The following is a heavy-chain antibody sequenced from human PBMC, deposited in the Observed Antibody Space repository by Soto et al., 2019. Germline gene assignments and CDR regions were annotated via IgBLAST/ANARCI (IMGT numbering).Heavy chain of an antibody. CDR1: GFTFNNYA. D-gene: IGHD3-3*01. J-gene: IGHJ4*02. Sequence: PGGSLRLSCAASGFTFNNYAMSWVRQAPGKGLEWVSSISGSGGTTYYADSVKGRFTLSRDNSKNTLYLQMNSLRAEDTAVYYCAKEFTFGPLSPHYWGQGTLVTVSS. V-gene: IGHV3-23*01. CDR3: AKEFTFGPLSPHY. CDR2: ISGSGGTT.